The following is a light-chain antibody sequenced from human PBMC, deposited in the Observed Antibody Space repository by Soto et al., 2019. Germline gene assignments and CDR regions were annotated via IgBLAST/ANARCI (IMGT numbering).Light chain of an antibody. CDR3: QQSFSTPIT. CDR1: QDISNY. Sequence: QMTQSPSSLSASVGDRVTITCQASQDISNYLNWYQQKPGRAPKVLIFAASSLQSGVPSRFSGSGSGTDFTLTISSLQPEDFATYYCQQSFSTPITFGQGTRLEIK. CDR2: AAS. V-gene: IGKV1-39*01. J-gene: IGKJ5*01.